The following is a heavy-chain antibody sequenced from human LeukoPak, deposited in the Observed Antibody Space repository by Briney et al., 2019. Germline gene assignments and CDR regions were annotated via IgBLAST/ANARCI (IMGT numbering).Heavy chain of an antibody. CDR3: ARRTSRGYNYGYDFDY. CDR1: GFTFSSYA. Sequence: PGGSLRLSCAASGFTFSSYAMGWVRQAPGKGLEWVSAISGSGGSTYYADSVKGRFTISRDNSKNTLYLQMNSLRAEDTAVYYCARRTSRGYNYGYDFDYWGQGTLVTVSS. D-gene: IGHD5-18*01. CDR2: ISGSGGST. J-gene: IGHJ4*02. V-gene: IGHV3-23*01.